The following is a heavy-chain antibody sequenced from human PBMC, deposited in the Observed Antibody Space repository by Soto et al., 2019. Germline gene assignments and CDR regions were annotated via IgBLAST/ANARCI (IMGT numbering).Heavy chain of an antibody. CDR2: IYYSGST. J-gene: IGHJ6*02. CDR3: ARDKGILGATRKYYYYAMDV. V-gene: IGHV4-31*03. CDR1: GGSISSGGYY. Sequence: SETLSLTCTVSGGSISSGGYYWSWIRQHPGKGLEWIGYIYYSGSTYYNPSLKSRVTISVDTSKNQFSLRLTSVTAADTAVYYCARDKGILGATRKYYYYAMDVWGQGNTVTVSS. D-gene: IGHD1-26*01.